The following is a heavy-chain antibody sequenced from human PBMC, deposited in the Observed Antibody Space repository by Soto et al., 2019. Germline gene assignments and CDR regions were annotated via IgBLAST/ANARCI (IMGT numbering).Heavy chain of an antibody. CDR3: ARGEASIYYDSSGYYDY. Sequence: VQLVQSGAEVKKPGASVKVSCKASGYTFTGYYMHWVRQAPGQGLEWMGWINPNSGGTNYAQKFQGRVTMTRDTSISTAYMELSRLRSDDTAVYYCARGEASIYYDSSGYYDYWGQGTLVTVSS. CDR1: GYTFTGYY. V-gene: IGHV1-2*02. D-gene: IGHD3-22*01. J-gene: IGHJ4*02. CDR2: INPNSGGT.